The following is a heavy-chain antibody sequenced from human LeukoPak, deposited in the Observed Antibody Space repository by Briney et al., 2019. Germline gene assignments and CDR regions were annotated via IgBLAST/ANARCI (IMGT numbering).Heavy chain of an antibody. D-gene: IGHD3-10*01. CDR1: GYTFTSYA. V-gene: IGHV1-3*01. CDR2: INAGNGNT. J-gene: IGHJ4*02. CDR3: ARSTVLWFGELPDY. Sequence: ASVKVSCKASGYTFTSYAMHWVRQAPGQRLEWMGWINAGNGNTKYSQKFQGRVTITRDTSASTAYMELSSLRSEDTAVYYCARSTVLWFGELPDYWGQGTLVTASS.